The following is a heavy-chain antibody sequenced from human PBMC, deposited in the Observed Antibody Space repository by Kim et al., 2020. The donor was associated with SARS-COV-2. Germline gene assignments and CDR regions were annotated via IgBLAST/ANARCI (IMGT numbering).Heavy chain of an antibody. J-gene: IGHJ6*02. D-gene: IGHD2-2*01. CDR1: GGSISSYY. V-gene: IGHV4-59*08. Sequence: SQTLSLTCTVSGGSISSYYWSWIRQPPGKGLEWIGYIYYSGSTNYNPSLKSRVTISVDTSKNQFSLKLSSVTAADTAVYYCARHVPLYLPPYYYYYGMDVWGQGTTVTVSS. CDR2: IYYSGST. CDR3: ARHVPLYLPPYYYYYGMDV.